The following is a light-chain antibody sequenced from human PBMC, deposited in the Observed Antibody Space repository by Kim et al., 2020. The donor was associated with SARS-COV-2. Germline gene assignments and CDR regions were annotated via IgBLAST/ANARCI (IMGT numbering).Light chain of an antibody. Sequence: VGTTVRDKSQGRPLKSFYGSGYPEKPGQAPGLFNQGKNNPPSGIPDRISGSSSGNTASLTITGAQAEDEADYYRNSRDSSGNHWVFGGGTQLTVL. CDR3: NSRDSSGNHWV. CDR2: GKN. CDR1: PLKSFY. V-gene: IGLV3-19*01. J-gene: IGLJ3*02.